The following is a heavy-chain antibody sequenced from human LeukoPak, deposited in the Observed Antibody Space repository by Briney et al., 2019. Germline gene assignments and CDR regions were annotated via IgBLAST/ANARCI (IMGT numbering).Heavy chain of an antibody. J-gene: IGHJ6*03. D-gene: IGHD2-15*01. V-gene: IGHV1-8*01. CDR3: ARGACSGGSCYSWTYYYYYYMDV. CDR2: MNPNSGNT. CDR1: GYTFTSYD. Sequence: GASVKVSCKASGYTFTSYDINWVRQATGQGLEWMGWMNPNSGNTGYAQKFQGRVTMTRNTSMSTAYMELSSLRSEDTAVYYCARGACSGGSCYSWTYYYYYYMDVWGKGTTVTVSS.